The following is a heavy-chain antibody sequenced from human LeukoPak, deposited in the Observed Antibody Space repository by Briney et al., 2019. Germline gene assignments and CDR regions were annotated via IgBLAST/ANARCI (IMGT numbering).Heavy chain of an antibody. CDR2: INPIGGTT. CDR1: GYTFTSYY. D-gene: IGHD2-21*02. CDR3: ARAYCGGDCYYYYGMDV. V-gene: IGHV1-2*02. J-gene: IGHJ6*02. Sequence: ASVKVSCKASGYTFTSYYMHWVRQAPGQGLEWVGAINPIGGTTNYAQKFQGRVTMTRDTSISTAYMELSRLRSDDTAVYYCARAYCGGDCYYYYGMDVWGQGTTVIVSS.